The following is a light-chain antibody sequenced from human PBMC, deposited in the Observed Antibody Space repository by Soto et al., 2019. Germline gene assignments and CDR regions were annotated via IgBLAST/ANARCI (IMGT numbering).Light chain of an antibody. CDR1: DSDVGGYNY. J-gene: IGLJ3*02. CDR3: SSYTSSRTLV. V-gene: IGLV2-14*03. CDR2: EVI. Sequence: QSALTQPASVSGSPGQSITISCTGTDSDVGGYNYVSWYQQHPGKAPKLMIYEVINRPSGVSNRFSGSKSANTASLTISGLQAEDEADYYCSSYTSSRTLVFGGGTKVTV.